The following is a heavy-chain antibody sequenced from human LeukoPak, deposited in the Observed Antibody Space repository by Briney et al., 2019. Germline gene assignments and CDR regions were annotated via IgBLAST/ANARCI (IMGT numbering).Heavy chain of an antibody. CDR3: AKDQADYRIVGASLYFDY. CDR1: GFTFSSYG. D-gene: IGHD1-26*01. Sequence: GGSLRLSCAASGFTFSSYGMHWVRQAPGKGLEWVAFIRYDGSNKYYADSVKGRFTISRDNSKNTLYLQMNSLRAEDTAVYYCAKDQADYRIVGASLYFDYWGQGTLVTVSS. V-gene: IGHV3-30*02. J-gene: IGHJ4*02. CDR2: IRYDGSNK.